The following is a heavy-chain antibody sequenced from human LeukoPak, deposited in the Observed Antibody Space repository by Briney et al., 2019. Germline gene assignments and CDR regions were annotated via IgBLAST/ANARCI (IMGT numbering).Heavy chain of an antibody. CDR1: GGSFSGYF. D-gene: IGHD4-17*01. CDR3: ARILTTVTTEGDY. Sequence: NPSETLSLTCAVYGGSFSGYFWSWTRQPPGKGLEWIGEINHSGKTYYNPSLKSRATISVDTSKNHFSLKLNSLTAADTAVYYCARILTTVTTEGDYWGQRTLVTVSS. CDR2: INHSGKT. J-gene: IGHJ4*02. V-gene: IGHV4-34*01.